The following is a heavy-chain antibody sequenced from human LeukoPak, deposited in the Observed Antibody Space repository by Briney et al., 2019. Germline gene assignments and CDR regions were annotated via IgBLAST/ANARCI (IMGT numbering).Heavy chain of an antibody. Sequence: GGSLRLSCAASGFTFSSYSMNWVRQAPGKGLEWVSDISRDGGSTYYADSVKGRSTISRDNSKNTMYLQMNGLRAEDTDVYYCASYHYRSGTSYPVLWRQGTLLRVPS. D-gene: IGHD3-10*01. CDR3: ASYHYRSGTSYPVL. CDR2: ISRDGGST. J-gene: IGHJ4*02. CDR1: GFTFSSYS. V-gene: IGHV3-23*01.